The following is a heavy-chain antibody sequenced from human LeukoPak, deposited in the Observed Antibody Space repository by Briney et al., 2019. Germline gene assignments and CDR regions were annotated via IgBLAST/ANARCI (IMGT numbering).Heavy chain of an antibody. J-gene: IGHJ6*03. V-gene: IGHV3-30*02. CDR3: ARRSSSGWYPDYYYYYMDV. CDR2: IRYDGTNK. CDR1: EFTFSTYG. Sequence: GGSLRLSCAASEFTFSTYGMHWVRQAPGKGLEGVAFIRYDGTNKYYADSVKGRFTISRDNSKNTLYLKMNSLRGEDTAVYYCARRSSSGWYPDYYYYYMDVWGKGTTVTISS. D-gene: IGHD6-19*01.